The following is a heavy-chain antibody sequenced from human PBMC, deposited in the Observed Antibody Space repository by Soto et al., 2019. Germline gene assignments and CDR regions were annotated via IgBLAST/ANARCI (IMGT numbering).Heavy chain of an antibody. V-gene: IGHV1-2*04. CDR1: GYTFTGYY. Sequence: ASVKVSCKASGYTFTGYYMHWVRQAPGQGLEWMGWINPNSGGTNYAQKFQGWVTMTRDTSISTAYMELSRLRSDDTAVYYCARLKRVTAAAGTDLKSYSYGMDVWGQGTTVTVSS. CDR2: INPNSGGT. J-gene: IGHJ6*02. D-gene: IGHD6-13*01. CDR3: ARLKRVTAAAGTDLKSYSYGMDV.